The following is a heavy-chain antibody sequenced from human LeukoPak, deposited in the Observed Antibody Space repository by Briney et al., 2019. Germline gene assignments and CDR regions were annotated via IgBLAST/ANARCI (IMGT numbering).Heavy chain of an antibody. CDR1: GGSISSYY. CDR3: ARFFKYPVAAHFDY. J-gene: IGHJ4*02. V-gene: IGHV4-59*08. D-gene: IGHD2-15*01. Sequence: PSETLSLTCTVSGGSISSYYWSWIRQPPGKGLEWIGYIYYSGSTNYNPSLKSRVTISVDTSKNQFSLKLSSVTAADTAVYYCARFFKYPVAAHFDYWGQGTLVTVSS. CDR2: IYYSGST.